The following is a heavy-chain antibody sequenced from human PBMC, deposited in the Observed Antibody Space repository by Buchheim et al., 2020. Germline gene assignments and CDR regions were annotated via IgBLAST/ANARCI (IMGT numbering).Heavy chain of an antibody. V-gene: IGHV3-33*01. J-gene: IGHJ6*02. CDR3: ARDRFGDSVWGSNRYMDV. Sequence: QVQLVESGGGVVQPGRSLRLSCAASGFTFSSYGMHWVRQAPGKGLEWAAVRWYDGSNKYYADSVKGRFTISRDNSKNTLYLQMNSLRAEDTAVYYCARDRFGDSVWGSNRYMDVWGQGT. CDR1: GFTFSSYG. CDR2: RWYDGSNK. D-gene: IGHD3-16*02.